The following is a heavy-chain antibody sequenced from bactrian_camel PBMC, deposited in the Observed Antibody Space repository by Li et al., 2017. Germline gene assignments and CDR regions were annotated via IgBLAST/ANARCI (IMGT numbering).Heavy chain of an antibody. CDR1: GYTYSRAS. CDR2: IYTGGGNT. D-gene: IGHD3*01. J-gene: IGHJ4*01. Sequence: DVQLVESGGGSVQAGGSLRLSCAASGYTYSRASIGWFRQAPGKEREGVAAIYTGGGNTYYADPVKGRFTISKDNANNTVNLMMNSLKPEDTAMYYCAATRYVGDICYKDWGNRDDNYWGQGTQVTVS. CDR3: AATRYVGDICYKDWGNRDDNY. V-gene: IGHV3S40*01.